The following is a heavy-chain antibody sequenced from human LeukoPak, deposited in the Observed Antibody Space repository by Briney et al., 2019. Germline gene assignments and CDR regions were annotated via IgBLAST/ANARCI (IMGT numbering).Heavy chain of an antibody. CDR1: GFTFSSYA. D-gene: IGHD4-17*01. J-gene: IGHJ4*02. CDR2: ISGSGGST. CDR3: AKRDDYGDHAGSSGIDY. V-gene: IGHV3-23*01. Sequence: GGSLRPSCAASGFTFSSYAMSWVRQAPVKGLEWVSAISGSGGSTYYADSVKGRFTISRDNSKNTLYLQMNSLRAEDTAVYYCAKRDDYGDHAGSSGIDYWGQGTLVTVSS.